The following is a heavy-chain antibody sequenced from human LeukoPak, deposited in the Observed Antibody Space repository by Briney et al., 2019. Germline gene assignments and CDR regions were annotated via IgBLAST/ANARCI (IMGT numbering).Heavy chain of an antibody. V-gene: IGHV1-2*02. CDR2: INPNSGGT. J-gene: IGHJ3*02. D-gene: IGHD6-19*01. CDR3: ARTSGYSSGWYLAFDI. CDR1: GYTFTSYA. Sequence: ASVKVSCKASGYTFTSYAISWVRQAPGQGLEWMGWINPNSGGTNYAQKFQGRVTMTRDTSISTAYMELSRLRSDDTAVYYCARTSGYSSGWYLAFDIWGQGTMVTVSS.